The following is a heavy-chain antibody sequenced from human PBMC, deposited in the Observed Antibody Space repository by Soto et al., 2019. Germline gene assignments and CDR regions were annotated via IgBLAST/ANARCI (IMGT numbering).Heavy chain of an antibody. CDR2: ISGSGGST. V-gene: IGHV3-23*01. Sequence: PGGSLRLSCAASGFTFSSYAMSWVRQAPGKGLEWVSAISGSGGSTYYADSVKGRFTISRDNSKNTLYLQMNSLRAEDTAVYYCARPYYDFWSGYYAFWGQGTLVTVSS. D-gene: IGHD3-3*01. J-gene: IGHJ4*02. CDR1: GFTFSSYA. CDR3: ARPYYDFWSGYYAF.